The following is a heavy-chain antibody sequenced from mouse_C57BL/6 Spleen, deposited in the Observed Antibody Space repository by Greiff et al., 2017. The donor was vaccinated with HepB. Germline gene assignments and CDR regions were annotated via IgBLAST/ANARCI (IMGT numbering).Heavy chain of an antibody. V-gene: IGHV5-4*01. CDR3: ARDRYGNYVDY. CDR1: GFTFSSYA. J-gene: IGHJ2*01. D-gene: IGHD2-1*01. CDR2: ISDGGSYT. Sequence: DVKLVESGGGLVKPGGSLKLSCAASGFTFSSYAMSWVRQTPEKRLEWVATISDGGSYTYYPDNVKGRFTISRDNAKNNLYLQMSHLKSEDTAMYYCARDRYGNYVDYWGQGTTLTVSS.